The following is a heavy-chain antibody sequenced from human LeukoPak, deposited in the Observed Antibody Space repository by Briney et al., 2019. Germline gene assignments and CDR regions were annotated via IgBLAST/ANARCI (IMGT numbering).Heavy chain of an antibody. J-gene: IGHJ4*01. D-gene: IGHD1-26*01. CDR2: IIPIINIT. Sequence: SVRVSCKASGGTFNRYGITWVRPAPGQGLEWMGRIIPIINITNYAQKFQARVTITADKSTSTAYTELSSLRSEDTAVYYCARDSSGSSPNFDYWGEGPLASVSS. CDR3: ARDSSGSSPNFDY. CDR1: GGTFNRYG. V-gene: IGHV1-69*04.